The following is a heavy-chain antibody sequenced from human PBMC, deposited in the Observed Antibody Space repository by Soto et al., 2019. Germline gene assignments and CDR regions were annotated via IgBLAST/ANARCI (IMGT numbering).Heavy chain of an antibody. V-gene: IGHV4-59*08. Sequence: SETLSLTCTVSGGSISSYYWSWIRQPPGKGLEWIGYIYYSGSTNYNPSLKSRVTISVDTSKNQFSLKLSSVTAADTAVYYCARHAGMITFGGVIAPNFDYWGQGTLVTVSS. CDR3: ARHAGMITFGGVIAPNFDY. D-gene: IGHD3-16*02. J-gene: IGHJ4*02. CDR2: IYYSGST. CDR1: GGSISSYY.